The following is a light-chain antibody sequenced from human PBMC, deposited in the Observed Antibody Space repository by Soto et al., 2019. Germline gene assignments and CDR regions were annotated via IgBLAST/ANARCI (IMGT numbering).Light chain of an antibody. Sequence: SYELTQPPSVSVAPGQTARITCGGNNIGRKSVHWYQQKPGQPPVLVVYDDSDRPSGIPERFSGSNSGNTATLTISRVEAGDEADYYCQVWDNNSDQPGVFGAATKLTVL. CDR3: QVWDNNSDQPGV. J-gene: IGLJ1*01. V-gene: IGLV3-21*02. CDR1: NIGRKS. CDR2: DDS.